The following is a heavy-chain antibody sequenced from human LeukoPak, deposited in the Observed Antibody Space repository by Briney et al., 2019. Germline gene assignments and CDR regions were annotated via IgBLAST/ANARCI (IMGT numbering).Heavy chain of an antibody. Sequence: SVKISCKASGGTFCSYAISWVRQAPGQGLEWMGRIIPILGIANYAQKFQGRVTSTADKSTSTAYMELSSLRSEDTAVYYCARALYSYGYGDAFDIWGQGTMVTVCS. CDR2: IIPILGIA. CDR3: ARALYSYGYGDAFDI. J-gene: IGHJ3*02. CDR1: GGTFCSYA. V-gene: IGHV1-69*04. D-gene: IGHD5-18*01.